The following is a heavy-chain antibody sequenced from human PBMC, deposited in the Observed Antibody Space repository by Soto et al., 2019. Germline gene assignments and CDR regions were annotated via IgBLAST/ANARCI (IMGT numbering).Heavy chain of an antibody. J-gene: IGHJ4*02. V-gene: IGHV4-4*07. CDR3: ARDDLYQWSFDY. CDR1: GVSLNPYY. Sequence: QVQLQESGPGLLKPSETLSLTCTVSGVSLNPYYWSWIRQPDGRGLEWIGRVYSTGRNNYNPSLKRRVTMSADTSKNQLSLKLTSVTAADTAVYYCARDDLYQWSFDYWGQGTLVTVSS. CDR2: VYSTGRN. D-gene: IGHD2-8*01.